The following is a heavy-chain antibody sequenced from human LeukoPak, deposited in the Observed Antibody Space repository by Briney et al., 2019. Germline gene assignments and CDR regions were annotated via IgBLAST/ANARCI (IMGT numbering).Heavy chain of an antibody. CDR3: AKGVSSSWYACDY. D-gene: IGHD6-13*01. CDR2: ISWNSGSI. V-gene: IGHV3-9*01. CDR1: GFTFDDYA. Sequence: GRSLRLSCAASGFTFDDYAMHWVRQAPGKGLEWVSGISWNSGSIGYADSVKGRFTISRDNAKNSLYLQMNSLRAEDTALYYCAKGVSSSWYACDYWGQGTLVTVSS. J-gene: IGHJ4*02.